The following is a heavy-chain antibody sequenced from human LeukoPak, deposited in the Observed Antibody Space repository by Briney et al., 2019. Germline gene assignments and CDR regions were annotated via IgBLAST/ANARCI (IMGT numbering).Heavy chain of an antibody. CDR3: ARDLGGHNYYYYGMDV. CDR2: ISSSSSYI. J-gene: IGHJ6*02. V-gene: IGHV3-21*01. D-gene: IGHD2-21*01. Sequence: QPGRSLRLSCAASGFTFSSYSMNWVRQAPGKGLEWVSSISSSSSYIYYADSVKGRFTISRDNAKNSLYLQMNSLRAEDTAVYYCARDLGGHNYYYYGMDVWGQGTTVTVSS. CDR1: GFTFSSYS.